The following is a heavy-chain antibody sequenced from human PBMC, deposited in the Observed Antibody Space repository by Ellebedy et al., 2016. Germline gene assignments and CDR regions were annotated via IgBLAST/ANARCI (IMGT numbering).Heavy chain of an antibody. Sequence: GGSLRLXXAATGFTFSNYAMHWVRQPPGKGLAWVAVISYDGNDKYYADSVKGRITISRDNSKNTLYLEMNSLRVEDTAVYYCARYHVTVCYMDVWGKGTTVTVSS. J-gene: IGHJ6*03. CDR2: ISYDGNDK. CDR1: GFTFSNYA. CDR3: ARYHVTVCYMDV. D-gene: IGHD4-17*01. V-gene: IGHV3-30-3*01.